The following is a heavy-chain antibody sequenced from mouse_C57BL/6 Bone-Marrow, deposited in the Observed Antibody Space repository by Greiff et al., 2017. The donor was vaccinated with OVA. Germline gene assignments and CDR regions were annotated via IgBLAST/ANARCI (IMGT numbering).Heavy chain of an antibody. V-gene: IGHV1-54*01. CDR3: ARRDWAAWFAD. Sequence: QVQLQQSGAELVRPGTSVKVSCKASGYAFTNYLIEWVKQRPGQGLEWIGVINPGSGGTNYNEKFKGKATLTADKSSSTAYMQLSSLTSEDSAVYFCARRDWAAWFADWGQGTLVTVSA. CDR2: INPGSGGT. CDR1: GYAFTNYL. J-gene: IGHJ3*01. D-gene: IGHD4-1*01.